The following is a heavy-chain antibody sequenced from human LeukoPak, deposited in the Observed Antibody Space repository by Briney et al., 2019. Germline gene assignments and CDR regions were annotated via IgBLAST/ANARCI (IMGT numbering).Heavy chain of an antibody. D-gene: IGHD3-22*01. J-gene: IGHJ4*02. CDR3: ARVAYYYDSRGFDY. Sequence: SETLSLTCTISGGSISSYYWSWIRQPPGKGLEWIGYIYYSGSTNYNPSLKSRVTISVDTSKNQFSLKLNSVTAAGTAVYYCARVAYYYDSRGFDYWGQGTLVTVSS. V-gene: IGHV4-59*08. CDR2: IYYSGST. CDR1: GGSISSYY.